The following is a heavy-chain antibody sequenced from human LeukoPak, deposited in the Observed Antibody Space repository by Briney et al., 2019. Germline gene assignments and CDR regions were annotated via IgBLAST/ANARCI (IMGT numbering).Heavy chain of an antibody. D-gene: IGHD3-9*01. Sequence: GGSLRLSCAASGFTFSSYWMHWVRQAPGKGLVWVSRINSDGSSTSYADSVKGRFTISRDNAKNTLYLQMNSLRAEDTAVNYCARILTGYYEGGFDYWGQGTLVTVSS. V-gene: IGHV3-74*01. CDR1: GFTFSSYW. CDR2: INSDGSST. CDR3: ARILTGYYEGGFDY. J-gene: IGHJ4*02.